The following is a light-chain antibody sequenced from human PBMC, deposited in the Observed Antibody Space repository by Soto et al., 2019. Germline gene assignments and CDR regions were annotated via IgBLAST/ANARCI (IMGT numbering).Light chain of an antibody. J-gene: IGKJ1*01. CDR3: QQYGSSGT. CDR1: QSVSNNY. CDR2: GES. Sequence: EIVLTQSPGTLSLSPWERASLSCRASQSVSNNYLAWYQQKPGQAPRLLIYGESNRATGIPGRFSGSGSGTDFTLTISRLEPEDFAVYYCQQYGSSGTFGQGTKVDI. V-gene: IGKV3-20*01.